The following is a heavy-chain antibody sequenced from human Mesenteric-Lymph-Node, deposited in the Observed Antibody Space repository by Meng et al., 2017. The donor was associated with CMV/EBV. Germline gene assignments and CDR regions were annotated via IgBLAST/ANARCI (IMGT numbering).Heavy chain of an antibody. V-gene: IGHV3-21*01. Sequence: GESLKISCAASGFTFSNYAMNWVRQAPGKGLEWVSSISSSSSYIFYADSVKGRFTISRDNAKNSLYLQMNSLRAEDTAVYYCAKDPHAGFWTYGVDVWGPGTTVTVSS. D-gene: IGHD3/OR15-3a*01. J-gene: IGHJ6*02. CDR2: ISSSSSYI. CDR1: GFTFSNYA. CDR3: AKDPHAGFWTYGVDV.